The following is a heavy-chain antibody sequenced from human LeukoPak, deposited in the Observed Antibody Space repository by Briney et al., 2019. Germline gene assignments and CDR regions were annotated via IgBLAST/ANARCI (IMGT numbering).Heavy chain of an antibody. CDR1: GGSFSGYY. D-gene: IGHD6-13*01. Sequence: TPSETLSLTCAVYGGSFSGYYWSWIRQPPGKGLEWIGEINHSGSTNYNPSLKSRVTISVDTSKNQFSLKLSSVTAADTAVYYCAAGGEQQLVRAYYFDYWGQGTLVTVSS. CDR3: AAGGEQQLVRAYYFDY. J-gene: IGHJ4*02. CDR2: INHSGST. V-gene: IGHV4-34*01.